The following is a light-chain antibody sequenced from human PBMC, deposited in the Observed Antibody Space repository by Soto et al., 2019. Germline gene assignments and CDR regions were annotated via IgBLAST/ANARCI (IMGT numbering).Light chain of an antibody. Sequence: QAVVTQPPSVSGAPGQRVTISCTGSSSHIGAGYDVHWYQQLPGTAPKLLIYGNSNRPSGVPDRFSGSKSGTSASLAITGLQAEDEADYYCQSYDSRLSGSVFGGGTKVPVL. CDR2: GNS. V-gene: IGLV1-40*01. J-gene: IGLJ2*01. CDR3: QSYDSRLSGSV. CDR1: SSHIGAGYD.